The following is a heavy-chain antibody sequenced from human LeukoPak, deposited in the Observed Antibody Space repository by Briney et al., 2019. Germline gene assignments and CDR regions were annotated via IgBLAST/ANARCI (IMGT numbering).Heavy chain of an antibody. CDR1: GFTFSSYA. V-gene: IGHV3-23*01. D-gene: IGHD3-9*01. J-gene: IGHJ4*02. CDR3: AKGSHRYFDWLSYFDY. Sequence: AGGSLRLSCAASGFTFSSYAMSWVRRAPGKGLEWVSAISGSGGSTYYADSVKGRFTISRDNSKNTLYLQMNSLRAEDTAVYYCAKGSHRYFDWLSYFDYWGQGTLVTVSS. CDR2: ISGSGGST.